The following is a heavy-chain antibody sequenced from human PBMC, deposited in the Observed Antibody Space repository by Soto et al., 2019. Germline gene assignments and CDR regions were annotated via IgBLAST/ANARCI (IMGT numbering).Heavy chain of an antibody. V-gene: IGHV4-59*08. CDR1: GGSVGSYF. D-gene: IGHD1-26*01. Sequence: QVHLQESGPGLVKPSETLSLTCSVSGGSVGSYFWGWIRQPPGKGLEWIGSIYYVGRTFYTPSLQSRVTISLVISKDQFSLELNSVTAADTAVYYCARLGGTHQALDSWGQGTLVTVSS. CDR2: IYYVGRT. J-gene: IGHJ4*02. CDR3: ARLGGTHQALDS.